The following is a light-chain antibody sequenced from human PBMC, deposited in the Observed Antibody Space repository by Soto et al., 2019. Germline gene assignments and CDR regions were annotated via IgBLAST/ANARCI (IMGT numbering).Light chain of an antibody. Sequence: DIQMTQSPSSLSASVGDRVTISCRASRGISNYLAWNQQKPWKVPKLLIYAASTLQSGVPYRFSGSGSGTDFTLTISSQQPEDVANYYWQKYNSAPYTFGQGTKLEIK. CDR2: AAS. CDR3: QKYNSAPYT. CDR1: RGISNY. V-gene: IGKV1-27*01. J-gene: IGKJ2*01.